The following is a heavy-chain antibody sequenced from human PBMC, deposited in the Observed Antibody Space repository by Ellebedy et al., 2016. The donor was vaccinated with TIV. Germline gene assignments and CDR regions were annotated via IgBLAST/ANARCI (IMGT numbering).Heavy chain of an antibody. V-gene: IGHV3-43*01. CDR2: ISWDGGST. Sequence: GESLKISXAASRFTFDDYTMHWVRQAPGKGLEWVSLISWDGGSTYYADSVKGRFTISRDNSKNSLYLQMNSLRTEDTALYYCAGGVYDILTGYYYYGMDVWGQGTTVTVSS. CDR1: RFTFDDYT. D-gene: IGHD3-9*01. CDR3: AGGVYDILTGYYYYGMDV. J-gene: IGHJ6*02.